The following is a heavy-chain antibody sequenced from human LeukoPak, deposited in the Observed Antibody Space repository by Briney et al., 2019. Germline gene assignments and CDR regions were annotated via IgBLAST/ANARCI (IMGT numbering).Heavy chain of an antibody. Sequence: PGGSLRLSCAASGFTFSSYAMSWVRQAPGKGLEWVSAISGSGGSTYYADSVKGRFTISRDNSKNTVDLLVNSPRAEDTAMYYCARVWELSYDHWGQGTLVTVSS. J-gene: IGHJ4*02. V-gene: IGHV3-23*01. CDR3: ARVWELSYDH. D-gene: IGHD3-10*01. CDR1: GFTFSSYA. CDR2: ISGSGGST.